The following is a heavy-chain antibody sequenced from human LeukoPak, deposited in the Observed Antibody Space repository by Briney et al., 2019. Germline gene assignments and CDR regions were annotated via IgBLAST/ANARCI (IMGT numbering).Heavy chain of an antibody. CDR2: IYSGGRT. Sequence: GGSLRLSCAASGFTVSSNSMSWVRQAPGKGLEWVSVIYSGGRTYYVDSVKGRFTISRDNSKNTLYLQMNSLRAEDTAVYYCARDEYYDFWSGYSDAFDIWGQGTMVTVSS. D-gene: IGHD3-3*01. CDR3: ARDEYYDFWSGYSDAFDI. V-gene: IGHV3-66*01. J-gene: IGHJ3*02. CDR1: GFTVSSNS.